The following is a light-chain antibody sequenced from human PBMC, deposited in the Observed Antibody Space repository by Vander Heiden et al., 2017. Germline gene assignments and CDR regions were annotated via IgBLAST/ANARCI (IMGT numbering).Light chain of an antibody. CDR1: QSVRYRDGNTY. CDR3: MQGTHWPYT. J-gene: IGKJ2*01. V-gene: IGKV2-30*01. Sequence: DVVMTQSPLSLPVTLGQPASISCRSSQSVRYRDGNTYLSWFQQRPGQSPRRLIYRVSKRDSGVPNRFSGSGSGTDFTLKISRVEAEDIGVYYCMQGTHWPYTFGQGTNVEIK. CDR2: RVS.